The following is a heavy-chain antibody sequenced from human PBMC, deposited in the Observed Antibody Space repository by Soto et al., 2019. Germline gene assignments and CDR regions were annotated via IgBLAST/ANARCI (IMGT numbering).Heavy chain of an antibody. CDR3: ARGGISHWAYFYYMDV. CDR1: GGSLSDYF. Sequence: PSETLSLTCVVFGGSLSDYFWSWIRQPPGMALEWIGEINHLGSINYNPSLKSRVTMSVDTSKNQFSLTLNSVTAADTATYYCARGGISHWAYFYYMDVWDRGTTVTVSS. J-gene: IGHJ6*03. V-gene: IGHV4-34*01. CDR2: INHLGSI. D-gene: IGHD2-21*01.